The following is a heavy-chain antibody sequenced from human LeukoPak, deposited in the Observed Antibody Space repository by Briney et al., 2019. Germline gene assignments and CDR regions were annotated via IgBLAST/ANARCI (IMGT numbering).Heavy chain of an antibody. CDR2: INTGDAHT. V-gene: IGHV5-51*01. Sequence: EWLRIPSEASAYFSSIYYSTCGRRLPREGREWRGVINTGDAHTIYSPSFQGQFTISADNSTNTAYLQWSSLRTADTATYSCARLSAGSWATTEHFPHWGRGTLVTVSS. J-gene: IGHJ1*01. CDR1: AYFSSIYY. CDR3: ARLSAGSWATTEHFPH. D-gene: IGHD1-1*01.